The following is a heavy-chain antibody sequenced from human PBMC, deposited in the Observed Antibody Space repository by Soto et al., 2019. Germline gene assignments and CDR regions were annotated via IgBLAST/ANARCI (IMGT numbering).Heavy chain of an antibody. CDR1: GYAFTSYG. CDR3: ATDFTIFGVGPYGMDV. J-gene: IGHJ6*02. CDR2: ISAYNGNT. Sequence: ASVKVSCKASGYAFTSYGISWVRQAPGQGLEWMGWISAYNGNTNYAQKLQGRVTMTTDTSTSTAYMELRSLRSDDTAVYYCATDFTIFGVGPYGMDVWGQGTTVTVSS. D-gene: IGHD3-3*01. V-gene: IGHV1-18*04.